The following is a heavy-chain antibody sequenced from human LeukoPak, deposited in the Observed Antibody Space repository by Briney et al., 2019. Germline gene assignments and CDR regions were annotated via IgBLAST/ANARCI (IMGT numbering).Heavy chain of an antibody. CDR1: GFTFSTYA. CDR3: AKDSSSYDWGYMDV. Sequence: GGSLRLSCAASGFTFSTYAMSWVRQAPGKGLEWVSLIGGSDGRTRYADSVKGRFTISRDNSKNTLYLEMNSLRAEDTVVYYCAKDSSSYDWGYMDVWGKGTTVTISS. CDR2: IGGSDGRT. V-gene: IGHV3-23*01. J-gene: IGHJ6*03. D-gene: IGHD3-22*01.